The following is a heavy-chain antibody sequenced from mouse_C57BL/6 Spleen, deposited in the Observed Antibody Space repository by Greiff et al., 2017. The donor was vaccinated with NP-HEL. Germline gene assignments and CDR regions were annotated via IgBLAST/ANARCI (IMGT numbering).Heavy chain of an antibody. CDR2: INPGSGGT. V-gene: IGHV1-54*01. D-gene: IGHD1-1*01. CDR1: GYAFTNYL. CDR3: ARGGVDGSSYWYFDD. J-gene: IGHJ1*03. Sequence: QVHVKQSGAELVRPGTSVKVSCKASGYAFTNYLIEWVKQRPGQGLEWIGVINPGSGGTNYNEKFKGKATLTADKSSSTAYMQLSSLTSEDSAVYFCARGGVDGSSYWYFDDWGTGTTVTVSS.